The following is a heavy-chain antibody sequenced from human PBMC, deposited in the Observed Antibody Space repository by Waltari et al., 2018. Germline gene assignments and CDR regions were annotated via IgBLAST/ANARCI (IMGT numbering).Heavy chain of an antibody. CDR2: ISAYNGNT. CDR3: ARVQLFVDTAMVTDY. CDR1: GSTFTSYG. J-gene: IGHJ4*02. D-gene: IGHD5-18*01. Sequence: QVQLVQSGAEVKKPGASVKVSCKASGSTFTSYGISWVRQAPGQGLEWMGWISAYNGNTNYAQKLQGSVTMTTDTSTSTAYMELRSLRSDDTAVYYCARVQLFVDTAMVTDYWGQGTLVTVSS. V-gene: IGHV1-18*01.